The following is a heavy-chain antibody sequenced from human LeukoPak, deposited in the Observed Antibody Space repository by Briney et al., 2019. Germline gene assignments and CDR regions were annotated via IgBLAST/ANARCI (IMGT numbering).Heavy chain of an antibody. V-gene: IGHV1-3*01. J-gene: IGHJ4*02. CDR3: ARDTYYYDSSGYYALYCFDY. D-gene: IGHD3-22*01. CDR2: INAGYGNT. CDR1: GYTFTSYA. Sequence: ASVKVSCKASGYTFTSYAMHWVRQAPGQRLEWMGWINAGYGNTKYSQKFQGRVTITRDTSASTAYMELSSLRSEDTAVYYCARDTYYYDSSGYYALYCFDYWGQGTLVTVSS.